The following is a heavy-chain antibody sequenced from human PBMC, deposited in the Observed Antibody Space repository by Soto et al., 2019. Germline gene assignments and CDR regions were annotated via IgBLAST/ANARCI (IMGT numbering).Heavy chain of an antibody. V-gene: IGHV3-21*06. CDR1: GFTFTRYS. CDR3: ARESEDLTSNFDY. CDR2: ISSTTNYI. Sequence: GGSLRLSCAASGFTFTRYSMNWVRQAPGKGLEWVSSISSTTNYIYSGDSMKGRFTISRDNAKNSLYLEMNSLRAEDTAVYYCARESEDLTSNFDYWAREPWSPSPQ. J-gene: IGHJ4*02.